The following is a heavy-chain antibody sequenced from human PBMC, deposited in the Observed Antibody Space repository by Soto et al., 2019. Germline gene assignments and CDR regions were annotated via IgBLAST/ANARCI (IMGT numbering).Heavy chain of an antibody. CDR3: SKDMYYDFWSASTYDY. D-gene: IGHD3-3*01. Sequence: GGSLRLSCAASRVTLNNYAMSWVRQAPGKGLEWVSAISGSAERTYYADSVKGRFTISRDNSKNTLYLQMNSLRAEDTAVYYCSKDMYYDFWSASTYDYWGQGTLVTVSS. CDR2: ISGSAERT. J-gene: IGHJ4*02. V-gene: IGHV3-23*01. CDR1: RVTLNNYA.